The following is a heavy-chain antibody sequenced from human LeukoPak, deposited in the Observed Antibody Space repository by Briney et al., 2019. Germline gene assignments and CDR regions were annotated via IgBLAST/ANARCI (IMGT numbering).Heavy chain of an antibody. D-gene: IGHD3-10*01. CDR2: ISGSGGST. CDR3: AKRPWMVRGVHLPDAFDI. Sequence: GGSLRLSCAASGFTFSSYAMSWVRQAPGKGLEWVSAISGSGGSTYYADSVKGRFTISRDNSKNTLYLQMNSLRAEDTAVYYCAKRPWMVRGVHLPDAFDIWGQGTMVTVSS. CDR1: GFTFSSYA. V-gene: IGHV3-23*01. J-gene: IGHJ3*02.